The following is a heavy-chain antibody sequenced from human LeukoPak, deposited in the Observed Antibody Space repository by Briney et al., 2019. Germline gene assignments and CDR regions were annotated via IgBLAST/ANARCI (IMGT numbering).Heavy chain of an antibody. CDR1: GGTLSSYA. Sequence: SVKVSCKASGGTLSSYAISWVRQAPGQGLEWMGGIIPIFGTANYAQKFQGRVTITADKSTSTAYMELSSLRSEDTAVYYCASQITMVRGVIVPYYYYGMDVWGKETTVTVSS. CDR2: IIPIFGTA. V-gene: IGHV1-69*06. J-gene: IGHJ6*04. D-gene: IGHD3-10*01. CDR3: ASQITMVRGVIVPYYYYGMDV.